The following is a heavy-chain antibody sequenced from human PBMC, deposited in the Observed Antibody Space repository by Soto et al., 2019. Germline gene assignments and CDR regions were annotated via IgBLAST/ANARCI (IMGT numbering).Heavy chain of an antibody. J-gene: IGHJ3*02. Sequence: GSLRLSCAASGFTFGHYSFTWVRHAPGKGLEWISSNSPTGSDMHYAMSLKGRFTIARDDAKNSLYLHLNSLRAEDTAVYYCARVKGYSSSPDAFDIWGHGTRVTVSS. CDR3: ARVKGYSSSPDAFDI. CDR1: GFTFGHYS. D-gene: IGHD2-2*01. V-gene: IGHV3-21*06. CDR2: NSPTGSDM.